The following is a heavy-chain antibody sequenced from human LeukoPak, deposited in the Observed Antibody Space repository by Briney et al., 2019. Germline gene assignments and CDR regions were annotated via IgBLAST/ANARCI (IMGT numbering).Heavy chain of an antibody. D-gene: IGHD4-17*01. CDR3: AKEPDYGDYFDY. V-gene: IGHV3-23*01. J-gene: IGHJ4*02. Sequence: GGSLRLSCAASGFTFSSYAMSWVRQAPGKGLEWVSAISGSGGSTYYADSVKGRFTISRDNSKNTLYLQMNGLRAEDTAGYYCAKEPDYGDYFDYWGQGTQVTVSS. CDR2: ISGSGGST. CDR1: GFTFSSYA.